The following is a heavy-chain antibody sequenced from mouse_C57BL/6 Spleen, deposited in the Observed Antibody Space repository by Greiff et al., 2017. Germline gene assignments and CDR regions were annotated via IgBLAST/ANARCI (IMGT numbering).Heavy chain of an antibody. J-gene: IGHJ1*03. V-gene: IGHV5-4*01. CDR3: ARDGYFDV. CDR1: GFTFSSYA. CDR2: ISDGGSYT. Sequence: DVQLQESGGGLVKPGGSLKLSCAASGFTFSSYAMSWVRQTPEKRLEWVATISDGGSYTYYPDNVKGRFTISRDNAKNNLYLQMSHLKSEDTAMYYCARDGYFDVWGTGTTVTVSS.